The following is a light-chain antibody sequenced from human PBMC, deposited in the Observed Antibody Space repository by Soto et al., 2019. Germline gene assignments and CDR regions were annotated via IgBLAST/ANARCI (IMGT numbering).Light chain of an antibody. CDR2: GSS. CDR3: QQYGRSPT. V-gene: IGKV3-20*01. Sequence: EIVLTQSPGTLSLFPGERATLSCRASQSLSTRYLAWYQQKPGQSPRLLIYGSSNRTTGIPNRISGSGLGTDFTLTSPQLEPEDFAVYYCQQYGRSPTFGQGTRLEIK. CDR1: QSLSTRY. J-gene: IGKJ5*01.